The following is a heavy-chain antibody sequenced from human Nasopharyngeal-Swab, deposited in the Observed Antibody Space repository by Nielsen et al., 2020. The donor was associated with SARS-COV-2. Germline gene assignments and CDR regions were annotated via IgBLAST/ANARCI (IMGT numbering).Heavy chain of an antibody. Sequence: ASVKVSCKASGYTFTSYYMHWVRQAPGQGLEWMGIINPSGGSTSYAQKFQGRVTMTRDTSTSTVYMELSSLRSEETAVYYCARVGGARGYSYGQFDYWGQGTLVTVSS. J-gene: IGHJ4*02. CDR2: INPSGGST. CDR1: GYTFTSYY. V-gene: IGHV1-46*01. CDR3: ARVGGARGYSYGQFDY. D-gene: IGHD5-18*01.